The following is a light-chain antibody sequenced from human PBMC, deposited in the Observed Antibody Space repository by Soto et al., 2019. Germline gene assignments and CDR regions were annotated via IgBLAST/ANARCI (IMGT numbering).Light chain of an antibody. J-gene: IGKJ4*01. CDR3: QQYDDWPLT. CDR2: DAF. CDR1: ENIKNR. Sequence: EKVMTQSPATLSVSPGERATPSCRASENIKNRLAWYQQKPGQGPRLLIYDAFTRATDIPARFSGSASGTEFTLTISSLQSEDSAFYYCQQYDDWPLTLGGGTKVEIK. V-gene: IGKV3-15*01.